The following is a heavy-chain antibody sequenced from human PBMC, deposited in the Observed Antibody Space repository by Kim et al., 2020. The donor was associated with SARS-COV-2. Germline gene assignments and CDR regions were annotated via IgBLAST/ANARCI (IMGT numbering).Heavy chain of an antibody. CDR3: ARRGDGYN. Sequence: GESLKISCQTSGYNFDNHWIGWVRQMPGKGLEWMGIITPGNSATLYSPSFQGHVTISADRSVSTAYLQWSSLKASDTAMNYCARRGDGYNWGQGTQVTVSS. CDR1: GYNFDNHW. J-gene: IGHJ4*02. V-gene: IGHV5-51*01. CDR2: ITPGNSAT. D-gene: IGHD5-12*01.